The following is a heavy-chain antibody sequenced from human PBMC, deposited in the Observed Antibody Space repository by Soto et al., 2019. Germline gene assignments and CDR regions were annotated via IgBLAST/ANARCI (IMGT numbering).Heavy chain of an antibody. D-gene: IGHD3-22*01. CDR3: ARASTWGDSSGYYSNWFDP. CDR1: GFTFSSYW. CDR2: INSDGSST. Sequence: GGSLRLSCAASGFTFSSYWMHWVRQAPGKGLVWVSRINSDGSSTSYADSVKGRFTIPRDNAKNTLYLQMNSLRAEDTAVYYCARASTWGDSSGYYSNWFDPWGQGTLVTVSS. V-gene: IGHV3-74*01. J-gene: IGHJ5*02.